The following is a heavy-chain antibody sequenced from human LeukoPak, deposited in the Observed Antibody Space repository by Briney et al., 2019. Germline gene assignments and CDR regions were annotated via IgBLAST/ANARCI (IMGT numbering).Heavy chain of an antibody. D-gene: IGHD1-1*01. Sequence: PGGSLRLSCAASGFTFSTYSINWVRQAPGKGLVWVPRIYSDGSSISYADSVKGRFTISRDNPKNTLYLQMNSLRAEDTAVYYCAKDLDRGSRFGYWGQGTLVTVSS. J-gene: IGHJ4*02. CDR1: GFTFSTYS. CDR3: AKDLDRGSRFGY. V-gene: IGHV3-74*01. CDR2: IYSDGSSI.